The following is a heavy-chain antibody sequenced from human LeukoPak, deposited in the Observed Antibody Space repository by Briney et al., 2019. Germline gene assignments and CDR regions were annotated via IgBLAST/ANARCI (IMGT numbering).Heavy chain of an antibody. CDR2: IYFSGTT. D-gene: IGHD1-26*01. Sequence: PSETLSLTCTVSGGSISSYYWSWVRQPPGKGLEWIGYIYFSGTTSYNPSLKSRVTISVDTSKNQLSLRLTSVTAADTAVYYCARQRGRWDSFDYWGQGTLVTVSS. CDR1: GGSISSYY. CDR3: ARQRGRWDSFDY. J-gene: IGHJ4*02. V-gene: IGHV4-59*08.